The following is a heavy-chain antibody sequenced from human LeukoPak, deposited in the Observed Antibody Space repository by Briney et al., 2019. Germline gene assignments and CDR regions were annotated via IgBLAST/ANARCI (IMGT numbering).Heavy chain of an antibody. CDR1: GFTFSDYN. V-gene: IGHV3-11*01. J-gene: IGHJ6*03. D-gene: IGHD2-15*01. CDR3: ARVLRYCSGGNCYSGGLGYMDV. CDR2: VSRSGSTK. Sequence: GGSLRLSCAASGFTFSDYNMRWIRQAPGKGLEWVSSVSRSGSTKYYADSVKGRFTISRDNAKNSLFLQMNSLRAEDTAVYYCARVLRYCSGGNCYSGGLGYMDVWGKGTTVTISS.